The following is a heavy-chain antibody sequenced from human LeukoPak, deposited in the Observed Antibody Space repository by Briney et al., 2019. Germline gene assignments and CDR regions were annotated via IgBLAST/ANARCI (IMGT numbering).Heavy chain of an antibody. Sequence: PGGSLRLSCAASGFTVSSNYMSWVRLAPGKGLEWVSVIYSGGSTYYADSVKGRFTTSRDNSKNTLFLQMNSLRAEDTAVYYCARDGGGGVNAFDIWGQGTMVTVSS. CDR3: ARDGGGGVNAFDI. CDR1: GFTVSSNY. D-gene: IGHD3-10*01. J-gene: IGHJ3*02. CDR2: IYSGGST. V-gene: IGHV3-53*01.